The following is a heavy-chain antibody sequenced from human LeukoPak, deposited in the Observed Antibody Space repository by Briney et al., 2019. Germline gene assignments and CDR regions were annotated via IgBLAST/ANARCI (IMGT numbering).Heavy chain of an antibody. CDR2: ISYDGSNK. J-gene: IGHJ4*02. V-gene: IGHV3-30*04. D-gene: IGHD3-10*01. Sequence: GRSLRLSCAASGFTFSSYAMHWVRQAPGKGLEWVAVISYDGSNKYYADSVKGRFTISRDNSKNTLYLQMNSLRAEDTAVYYCARDVIHGSGSYYTKLLGGYFDYWGQGTLVTVSS. CDR3: ARDVIHGSGSYYTKLLGGYFDY. CDR1: GFTFSSYA.